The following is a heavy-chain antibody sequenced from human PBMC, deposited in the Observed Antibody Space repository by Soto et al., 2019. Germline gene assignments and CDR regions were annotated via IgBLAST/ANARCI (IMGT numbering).Heavy chain of an antibody. CDR2: IYHSGRP. CDR1: SGSISSSNW. V-gene: IGHV4-4*02. D-gene: IGHD2-2*01. J-gene: IGHJ4*02. Sequence: QVQLQESGPRLVQPSGTLSLTCAVSSGSISSSNWWSWVRQPPGKGREGMGEIYHSGRPNYNPSLKSRGTSSVDKSKNQCSLKLTSVTAADTAIYYCARTLPCSSSSCSYGGIDYWGQGTLVTVSS. CDR3: ARTLPCSSSSCSYGGIDY.